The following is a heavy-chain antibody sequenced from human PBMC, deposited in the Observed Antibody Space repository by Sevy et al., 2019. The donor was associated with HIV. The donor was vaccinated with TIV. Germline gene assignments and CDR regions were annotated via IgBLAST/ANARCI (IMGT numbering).Heavy chain of an antibody. V-gene: IGHV3-33*06. Sequence: GGSLRLSCAASGFPFSTYAMHWVRQAPGKGLEWVAVIWYDGSNNYHADSVKGRFTISRDNSKNTLYLQMDSLRAADMAVYYCAKSGRIVVAGTTNYFDSWGQGTLVTVSS. CDR2: IWYDGSNN. CDR3: AKSGRIVVAGTTNYFDS. D-gene: IGHD6-19*01. J-gene: IGHJ4*02. CDR1: GFPFSTYA.